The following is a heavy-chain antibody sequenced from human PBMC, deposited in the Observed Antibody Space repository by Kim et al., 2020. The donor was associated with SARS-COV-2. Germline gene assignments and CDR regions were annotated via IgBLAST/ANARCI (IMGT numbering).Heavy chain of an antibody. D-gene: IGHD6-13*01. J-gene: IGHJ4*02. V-gene: IGHV3-64D*09. CDR3: VKGGQYSSSRVYY. Sequence: GGSLRLSCSASGFTFSSCAMHWVRQAPGKGLEFVSAINSNGGLTYYADSVKGRFTISRDHSKSTLYLQMSSLRPEDTALYYCVKGGQYSSSRVYYWGQGTLVTVSP. CDR1: GFTFSSCA. CDR2: INSNGGLT.